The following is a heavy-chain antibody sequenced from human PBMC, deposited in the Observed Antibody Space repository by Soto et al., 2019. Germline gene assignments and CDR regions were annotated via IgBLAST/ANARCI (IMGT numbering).Heavy chain of an antibody. CDR3: AREVVAAAGSPLDY. CDR2: IKQDGSEN. J-gene: IGHJ4*02. D-gene: IGHD6-13*01. Sequence: EVQLVESGGGLVQPGGSLRLSCAASGFTFSSYWMSWVRQAPRKAPQWVANIKQDGSENYYVDPVKGRFTISRDNAKNSLYLQVNSLRAGYTAVYYCAREVVAAAGSPLDYWGQGTLVTVSS. CDR1: GFTFSSYW. V-gene: IGHV3-7*01.